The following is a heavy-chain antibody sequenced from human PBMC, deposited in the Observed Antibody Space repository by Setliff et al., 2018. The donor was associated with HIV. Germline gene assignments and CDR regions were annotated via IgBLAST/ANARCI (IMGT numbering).Heavy chain of an antibody. CDR2: ISGSGGST. Sequence: GGSLRLSCAASGFTFSSYAMSWVRQAPGKGLEWVSAISGSGGSTYYVDSVKGRFTISRDNSKNTLYLQMNSLRAEDTAVYYCAKSGEWLPYYFDYWGQGTLVTVSS. J-gene: IGHJ4*02. D-gene: IGHD5-18*01. V-gene: IGHV3-23*01. CDR1: GFTFSSYA. CDR3: AKSGEWLPYYFDY.